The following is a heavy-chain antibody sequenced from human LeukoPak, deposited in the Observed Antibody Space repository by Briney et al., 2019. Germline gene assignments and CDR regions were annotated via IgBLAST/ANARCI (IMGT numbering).Heavy chain of an antibody. Sequence: GGSLRLSCAASEFSFSTYWMSWVRQAPGKGLEWVANIKEGGTEKYYVGSVKGRFTISRDNAKKSLYLQMSSLRDDDTAVYFCARSPAGDAWPPAYYMDVWGKGTTVTGFS. V-gene: IGHV3-7*01. CDR2: IKEGGTEK. D-gene: IGHD3-10*01. J-gene: IGHJ6*03. CDR1: EFSFSTYW. CDR3: ARSPAGDAWPPAYYMDV.